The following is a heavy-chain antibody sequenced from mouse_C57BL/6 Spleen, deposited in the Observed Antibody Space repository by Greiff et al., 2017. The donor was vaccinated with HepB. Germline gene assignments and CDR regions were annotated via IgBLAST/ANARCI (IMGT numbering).Heavy chain of an antibody. CDR2: IDPSDSYT. CDR1: GYTFTSYW. Sequence: VQLQQPGAELVKPGASVKLSCKASGYTFTSYWMQWVNQRPGQGLEWIGEIDPSDSYTNYNQKFKGKATLTVDTSSSTAYMQLSSLTSEDSAVYYCARWDSSGLYYYAMDYWGQGTSVTVSS. J-gene: IGHJ4*01. V-gene: IGHV1-50*01. D-gene: IGHD3-2*02. CDR3: ARWDSSGLYYYAMDY.